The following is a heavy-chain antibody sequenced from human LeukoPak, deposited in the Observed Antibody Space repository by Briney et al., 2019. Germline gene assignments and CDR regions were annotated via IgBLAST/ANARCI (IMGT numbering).Heavy chain of an antibody. Sequence: GGSLRLSCAASGFTFSTYWMSWVRQAPGKGLEWVANINQDGNGKHYLDSVKGRFTISRDNSKNTLYLQMNSLRAEDTAVYYCARDLRFLEWLLPDYWGQGTLVTVSS. J-gene: IGHJ4*02. CDR1: GFTFSTYW. CDR2: INQDGNGK. D-gene: IGHD3-3*01. CDR3: ARDLRFLEWLLPDY. V-gene: IGHV3-7*01.